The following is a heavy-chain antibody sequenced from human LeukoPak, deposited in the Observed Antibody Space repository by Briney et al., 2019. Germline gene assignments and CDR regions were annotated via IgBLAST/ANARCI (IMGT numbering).Heavy chain of an antibody. Sequence: ASVNVSCKASGGTFSSYAISWVRQAPGQGLGWRGGIIPIFGAANYAQKFQGRVTITADKSTSTAYMELSSLRSEDTAVYYCARDGILGSRSGGSCYDGSGAFDIWGQGTMVTVSS. J-gene: IGHJ3*02. CDR2: IIPIFGAA. CDR3: ARDGILGSRSGGSCYDGSGAFDI. D-gene: IGHD2-15*01. V-gene: IGHV1-69*06. CDR1: GGTFSSYA.